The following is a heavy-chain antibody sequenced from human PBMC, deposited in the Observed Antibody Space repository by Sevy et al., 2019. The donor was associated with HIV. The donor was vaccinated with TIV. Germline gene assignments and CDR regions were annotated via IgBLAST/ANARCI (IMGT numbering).Heavy chain of an antibody. V-gene: IGHV1-24*01. CDR3: ATTREYYEDNSGYLDY. CDR1: GKNLNDLP. D-gene: IGHD3-16*01. CDR2: FDPEDGER. Sequence: ASVKVSCKVSGKNLNDLPMHWVRQAPGKGLEWMGRFDPEDGERIYEQKFQGRVTMTEDTFRDTAYMELNSLRSEDTAMYYCATTREYYEDNSGYLDYWGQGILVTVSS. J-gene: IGHJ4*02.